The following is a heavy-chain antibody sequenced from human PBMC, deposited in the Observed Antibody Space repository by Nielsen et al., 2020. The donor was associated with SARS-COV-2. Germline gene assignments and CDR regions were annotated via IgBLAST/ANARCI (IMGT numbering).Heavy chain of an antibody. CDR3: AKRSGYTSGWYGDY. CDR2: ISYDGSNK. Sequence: GESLKISCGASGFTFSSYGMHWVRQAPGKGLEWVAVISYDGSNKYYADSVKGRFTISRDNSKNTLYLQMNSLRAEDTAVYYCAKRSGYTSGWYGDYWGQGTLVTVSS. CDR1: GFTFSSYG. V-gene: IGHV3-30*18. D-gene: IGHD6-19*01. J-gene: IGHJ4*02.